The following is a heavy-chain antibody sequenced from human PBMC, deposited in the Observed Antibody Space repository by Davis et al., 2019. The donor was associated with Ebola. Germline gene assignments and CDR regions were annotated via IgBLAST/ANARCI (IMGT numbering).Heavy chain of an antibody. J-gene: IGHJ4*02. CDR3: AKGSGERYCSSTRCYYVDS. V-gene: IGHV3-23*01. Sequence: GESLKISCAASEFTFRNYAMSWARQAPGHGLEWVSGIGGSGTSTYYADSVKGRFTISRDNSKDTLYLQMNSLRAEDTAIYYCAKGSGERYCSSTRCYYVDSWGQGTLVTVSS. CDR1: EFTFRNYA. CDR2: IGGSGTST. D-gene: IGHD2-2*01.